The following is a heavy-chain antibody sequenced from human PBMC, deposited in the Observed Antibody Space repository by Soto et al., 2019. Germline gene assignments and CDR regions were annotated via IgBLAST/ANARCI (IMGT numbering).Heavy chain of an antibody. V-gene: IGHV3-49*03. J-gene: IGHJ4*02. Sequence: GGSLRLSCTGSGFTFGDYAVSWFRQAPGKGLECVGFIRSKAYGEATDYAASVKGRFTISRDDSRTIAYLRMNSLKTEDTATYYCSICFYAQTSYPRFDFSGKRPLVTVS. CDR2: IRSKAYGEAT. CDR3: SICFYAQTSYPRFDF. D-gene: IGHD2-21*01. CDR1: GFTFGDYA.